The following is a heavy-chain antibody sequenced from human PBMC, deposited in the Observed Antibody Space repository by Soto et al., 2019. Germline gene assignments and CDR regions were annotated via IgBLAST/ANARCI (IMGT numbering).Heavy chain of an antibody. V-gene: IGHV2-5*02. CDR2: IYWDDDK. D-gene: IGHD2-21*02. CDR3: AHRRVTSDFGF. Sequence: SGPTLVNPTQTLTLTCTFSGFSLSTSGVGVAWIRQPPGKALEWLALIYWDDDKRYSPSLKSRLTVTKDTSKNQVVLIMTNIDPVDTGTYYCAHRRVTSDFGFWGQGTLVTVSS. CDR1: GFSLSTSGVG. J-gene: IGHJ4*02.